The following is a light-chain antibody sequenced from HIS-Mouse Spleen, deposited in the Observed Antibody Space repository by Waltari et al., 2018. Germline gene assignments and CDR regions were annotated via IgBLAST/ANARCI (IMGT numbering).Light chain of an antibody. J-gene: IGLJ2*01. CDR2: DDS. V-gene: IGLV3-21*03. CDR3: QVWDSSSDHVV. Sequence: SYVLTQPPSVSVAPGKTARITCGGNNIGSKSVHWYPQKPGQAPLLVVYDDSDRPSGIPGRFSGSNSGNTATLTISRVEAGDEADYYCQVWDSSSDHVVFGGGTKLTVL. CDR1: NIGSKS.